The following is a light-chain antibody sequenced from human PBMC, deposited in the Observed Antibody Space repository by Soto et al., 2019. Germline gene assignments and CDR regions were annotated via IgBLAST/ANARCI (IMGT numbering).Light chain of an antibody. CDR1: SSDVGSYNR. Sequence: QSALTQPASVSGSPGQSITIPCTGTSSDVGSYNRVSWYQQPPGTAPKLMIYEVSNRPSGVPDRFSGSKSGNTASLTISGLQAEAEADYYCSSYTSSSTLVFGTGTKLTVL. V-gene: IGLV2-18*02. CDR2: EVS. CDR3: SSYTSSSTLV. J-gene: IGLJ1*01.